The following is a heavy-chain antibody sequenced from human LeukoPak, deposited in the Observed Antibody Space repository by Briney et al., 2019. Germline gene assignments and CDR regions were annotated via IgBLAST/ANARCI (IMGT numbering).Heavy chain of an antibody. V-gene: IGHV1-69*13. CDR1: GGTFSSYA. J-gene: IGHJ5*02. CDR3: ARTYYGSGSYYDWFDP. Sequence: SVKVSCKASGGTFSSYAISWVRQAPGQGLEWMGGIIPIFGTANYAQKFQGRVTITADESTSTAYMELSSLKSEDTAVYYCARTYYGSGSYYDWFDPWGQGTLVTVSS. CDR2: IIPIFGTA. D-gene: IGHD3-10*01.